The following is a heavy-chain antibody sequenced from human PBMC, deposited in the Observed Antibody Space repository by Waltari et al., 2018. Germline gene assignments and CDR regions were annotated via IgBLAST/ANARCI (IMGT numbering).Heavy chain of an antibody. D-gene: IGHD3-16*02. CDR2: ISAYNGNT. CDR3: ARGPGLRLGELSSDAFDI. V-gene: IGHV1-18*01. J-gene: IGHJ3*02. CDR1: GYTFTSYG. Sequence: QVQLVQSGAEVKKPGASVKVSCKASGYTFTSYGISWVRQAPGQGLEWMGWISAYNGNTNEAQKLQGRVTRTTDTSTSKAYMELRSLRSDDTAVYYCARGPGLRLGELSSDAFDIWGQGTMVTVSS.